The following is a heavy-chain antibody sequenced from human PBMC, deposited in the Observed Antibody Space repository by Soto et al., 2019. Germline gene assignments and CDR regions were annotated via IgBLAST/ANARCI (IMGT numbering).Heavy chain of an antibody. CDR2: IYYSGST. Sequence: SETLSLTCTVSGGSISSYYWSWIRQPPGKGLEWIGYIYYSGSTNYNPSLKSRVTISVDTSKNQFSLKLSSVTAADTAVYYCARARTTGPRDYYYMDVWGKGTTVT. CDR1: GGSISSYY. CDR3: ARARTTGPRDYYYMDV. V-gene: IGHV4-59*01. D-gene: IGHD4-17*01. J-gene: IGHJ6*03.